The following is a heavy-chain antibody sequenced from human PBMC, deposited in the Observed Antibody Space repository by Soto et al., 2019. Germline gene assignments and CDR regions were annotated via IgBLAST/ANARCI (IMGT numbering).Heavy chain of an antibody. J-gene: IGHJ4*02. CDR2: IYHSGST. CDR3: ARVSRGLLEWLAIDY. CDR1: GGSSSSGGYS. Sequence: SETLSLTCAVSGGSSSSGGYSWRWIRQPPGKGLEWIGYIYHSGSTYYNPSLKSRVTISVDRSKNQFSLKLSSVTAADTAVYYCARVSRGLLEWLAIDYWGQGTLVTVSS. D-gene: IGHD6-19*01. V-gene: IGHV4-30-2*01.